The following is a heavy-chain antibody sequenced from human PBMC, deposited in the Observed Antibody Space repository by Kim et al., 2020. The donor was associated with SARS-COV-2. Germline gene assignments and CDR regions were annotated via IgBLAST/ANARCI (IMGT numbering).Heavy chain of an antibody. Sequence: ICYRGRTTHTPSVMSRVTISVDTSKNQFSLKMSSGTAAATAVYYCARGFDPWGQGTLVTVSS. V-gene: IGHV4-59*09. J-gene: IGHJ5*02. CDR2: ICYRGRT. CDR3: ARGFDP.